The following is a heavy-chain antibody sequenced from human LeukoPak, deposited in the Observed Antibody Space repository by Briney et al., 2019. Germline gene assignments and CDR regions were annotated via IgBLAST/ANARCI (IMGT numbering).Heavy chain of an antibody. V-gene: IGHV3-21*01. J-gene: IGHJ4*02. CDR3: ARDIGVGYSSGWSLGY. CDR1: GFTFSSYS. CDR2: ISSSSSYI. Sequence: GGSLRLSCAASGFTFSSYSMNWVRQAPGKGLEWVSSISSSSSYIYYADSVKGRFTISRDNAKNSVYLQMNSLRAEDTAVYYCARDIGVGYSSGWSLGYWGQGTLVTVSS. D-gene: IGHD6-19*01.